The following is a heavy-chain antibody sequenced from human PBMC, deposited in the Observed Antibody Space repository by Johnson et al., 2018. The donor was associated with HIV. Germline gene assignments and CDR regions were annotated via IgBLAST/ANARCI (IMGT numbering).Heavy chain of an antibody. CDR3: AITRSGSRNALDI. CDR1: GFTFSDYY. V-gene: IGHV3-11*04. Sequence: QVQLVESGGGLVKPGGSLRLSCAASGFTFSDYYMNWIRQAPGKGLEWVSYISSSGTTMYYSDSVKGRFTISRDNANNSLHLQMNRLRAEATAVYYCAITRSGSRNALDIWGLGTMVTVSS. J-gene: IGHJ3*02. D-gene: IGHD3-10*01. CDR2: ISSSGTTM.